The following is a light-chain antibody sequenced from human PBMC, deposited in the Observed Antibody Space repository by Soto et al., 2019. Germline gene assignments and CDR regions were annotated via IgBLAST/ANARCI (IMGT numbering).Light chain of an antibody. Sequence: EIVLTQSPGTLSLSPGESAALSCRASEPVSSNFLAWYQQKPGQAPRLLIYGASTRAIDIPARFSGSGSGTEFTLTISSLQSEDFAVYYCQQYNNWPPLTFGGGTKVDIK. CDR3: QQYNNWPPLT. J-gene: IGKJ4*01. V-gene: IGKV3-15*01. CDR2: GAS. CDR1: EPVSSN.